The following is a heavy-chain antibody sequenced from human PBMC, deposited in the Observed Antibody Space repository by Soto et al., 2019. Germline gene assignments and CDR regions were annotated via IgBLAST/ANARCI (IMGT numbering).Heavy chain of an antibody. CDR1: GFTFGDYA. D-gene: IGHD2-2*01. J-gene: IGHJ6*02. V-gene: IGHV3-49*03. CDR2: IRSKAYGGTT. CDR3: TRARAGVPAAMDYYYYYGMDV. Sequence: PGGSLRLSCTASGFTFGDYAMSWFRQAPGKGLEWVGFIRSKAYGGTTEYAASVKGRFTISRDDSKSIAYLQMNSLKAEDTAVYCCTRARAGVPAAMDYYYYYGMDVWGQGTTVTVSS.